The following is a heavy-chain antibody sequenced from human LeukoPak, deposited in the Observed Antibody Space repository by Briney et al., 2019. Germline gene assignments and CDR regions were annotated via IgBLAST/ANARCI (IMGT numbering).Heavy chain of an antibody. CDR3: ARDNSVGDIAWWFDP. Sequence: ASVKVSCKASGYTFISYGISWVRQASGQGLEWMGWISAYNGNTNYAQKFQGRVTMTRDMSTTTDYMELSSLRSEDTAVYYCARDNSVGDIAWWFDPWGQGTLVTVSS. CDR1: GYTFISYG. CDR2: ISAYNGNT. D-gene: IGHD3-16*01. J-gene: IGHJ5*02. V-gene: IGHV1-18*01.